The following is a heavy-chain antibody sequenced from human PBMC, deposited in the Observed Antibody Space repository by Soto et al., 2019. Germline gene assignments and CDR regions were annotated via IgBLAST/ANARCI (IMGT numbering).Heavy chain of an antibody. CDR1: GGTFSSYA. D-gene: IGHD6-6*01. V-gene: IGHV1-69*12. CDR3: ARDGRRLAAPTGFDY. CDR2: IIPIFGTA. J-gene: IGHJ4*02. Sequence: QVQLVQSGAEVKKPGSSVKVSCKASGGTFSSYAISWVRQAPGQGLEWMGGIIPIFGTANYAQKFQGRVTITADESTSQAYMELSSLRSEDTAVYYCARDGRRLAAPTGFDYWGQGTLVTVSS.